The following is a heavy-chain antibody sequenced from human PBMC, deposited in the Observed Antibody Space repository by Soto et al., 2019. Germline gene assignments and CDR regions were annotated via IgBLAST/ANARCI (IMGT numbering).Heavy chain of an antibody. V-gene: IGHV3-33*01. CDR1: GFTFSSYA. Sequence: QVQLVESGGVVVEPGRSLRLSCAASGFTFSSYAMHWVRQAPGKGLEWVAVIWYDGRNKYYADSVKGGFTISRDNSKNTLYLQMNSLRAEDTAVYYCARAKETTFSSSGFDYWGQGTLVTVSS. D-gene: IGHD3-16*01. J-gene: IGHJ4*02. CDR2: IWYDGRNK. CDR3: ARAKETTFSSSGFDY.